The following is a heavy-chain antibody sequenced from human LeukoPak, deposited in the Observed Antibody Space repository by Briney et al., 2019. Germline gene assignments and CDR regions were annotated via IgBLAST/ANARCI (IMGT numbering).Heavy chain of an antibody. D-gene: IGHD3-9*01. CDR2: ISSSSSYI. Sequence: GGSLRLSCAASGFTFSSYSMNWVRQAPGKGLEWVSSISSSSSYIYYADSVKGRFTISRDNAKNSLYLQMNSLRAEDTAVYYCARHDILTGYPSFGYWGQGTLVTVSS. CDR3: ARHDILTGYPSFGY. CDR1: GFTFSSYS. J-gene: IGHJ4*02. V-gene: IGHV3-21*01.